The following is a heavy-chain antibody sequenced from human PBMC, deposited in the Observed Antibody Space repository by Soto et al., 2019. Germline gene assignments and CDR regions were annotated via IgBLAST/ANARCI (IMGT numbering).Heavy chain of an antibody. CDR3: ARDLIFDF. V-gene: IGHV3-30-3*01. CDR1: GLSFTSYA. CDR2: IAYDGSTK. Sequence: QVQLVESGGGVVQPGRSLRLSCAASGLSFTSYAMQWARQAPGKGLEWLAVIAYDGSTKDYTDSVKGRSTISRDQSKHTVFLQLDRLRPDDTAVYFCARDLIFDFWGRGTLVIVSS. J-gene: IGHJ5*01.